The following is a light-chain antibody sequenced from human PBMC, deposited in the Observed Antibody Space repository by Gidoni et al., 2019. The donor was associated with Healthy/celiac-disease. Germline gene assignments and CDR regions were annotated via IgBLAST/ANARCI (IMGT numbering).Light chain of an antibody. J-gene: IGKJ2*01. CDR1: QDISNY. CDR2: DAS. Sequence: DIQMTQSPSSLSASVGDRVTITCQASQDISNYLNWYQQKPGKATKLLIYDASNLETGVPSRFSGSGSGTDFTFTISSLQPEDIATYYCQQLGAFGQGTKLEIK. CDR3: QQLGA. V-gene: IGKV1-33*01.